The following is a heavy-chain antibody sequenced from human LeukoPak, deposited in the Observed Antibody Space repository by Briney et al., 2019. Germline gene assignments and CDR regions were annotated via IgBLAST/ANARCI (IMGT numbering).Heavy chain of an antibody. D-gene: IGHD3-22*01. V-gene: IGHV3-30*18. CDR3: AKVVYYYDSSGPEDGIDY. CDR1: GFTFSSYG. Sequence: PGGSLRLSCAASGFTFSSYGMHWVRQAPGKGLEWVAVISYDGSNKYYADSVKSRFTISRDNSKNTLYLQMNSLRAEDTAVYYCAKVVYYYDSSGPEDGIDYWGQGTLVTVSS. CDR2: ISYDGSNK. J-gene: IGHJ4*02.